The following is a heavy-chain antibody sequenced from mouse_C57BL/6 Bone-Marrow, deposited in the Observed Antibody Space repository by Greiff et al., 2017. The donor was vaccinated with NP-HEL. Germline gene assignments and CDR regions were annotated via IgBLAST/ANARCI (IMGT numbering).Heavy chain of an antibody. CDR1: GFSLTSYG. V-gene: IGHV2-5*01. J-gene: IGHJ4*01. D-gene: IGHD1-1*01. Sequence: VKLVESGPGLVQPSQSLSITCTVSGFSLTSYGVHWVRQSPGKGLEWLGVIWRGGSTDYNAAFMSRLSITKDNSTSQVFFKMNSLHADDTAIYYGAKNWGYGSSYVKAMDYWGQGTSVTVSS. CDR3: AKNWGYGSSYVKAMDY. CDR2: IWRGGST.